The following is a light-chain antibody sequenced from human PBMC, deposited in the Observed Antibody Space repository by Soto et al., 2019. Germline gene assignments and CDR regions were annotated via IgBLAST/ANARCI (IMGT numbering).Light chain of an antibody. Sequence: EIVLTQSPCTLSLSPGERSTLSCSASQSVSSSYLAWYQQKPGQAPRLLIYGASSRATGIPDRFSGSGSGTDFTLTISRLEPEDSAVYYCQQYGSSPGTFGQGTKVDIK. CDR3: QQYGSSPGT. V-gene: IGKV3-20*01. J-gene: IGKJ1*01. CDR2: GAS. CDR1: QSVSSSY.